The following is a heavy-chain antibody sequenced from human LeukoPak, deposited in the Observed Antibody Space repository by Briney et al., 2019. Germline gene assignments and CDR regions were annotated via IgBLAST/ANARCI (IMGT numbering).Heavy chain of an antibody. Sequence: SETLSLTCAVYGGSFSGYYWSWIRQPPGKGLEWIGEINHSGSTNYNPSLKSRVTISVDTSKNQFSLKLSSVTAADTAVYYCARDASAYYWGQGTLVTVSS. CDR1: GGSFSGYY. D-gene: IGHD3-3*01. V-gene: IGHV4-34*01. J-gene: IGHJ4*02. CDR3: ARDASAYY. CDR2: INHSGST.